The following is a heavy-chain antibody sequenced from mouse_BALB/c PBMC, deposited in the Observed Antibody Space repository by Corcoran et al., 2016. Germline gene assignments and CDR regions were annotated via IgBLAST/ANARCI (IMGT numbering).Heavy chain of an antibody. CDR2: INPYNDGT. CDR1: GYTFTSYV. Sequence: EVQLQQSGPELVKPGASVKLSCKASGYTFTSYVMHWGKQKPGQGLEWSGYINPYNDGTKYNEKFKGKATLTSEKSSSTAYMELSSLTSEDSAVYDCARLYPGGAMDYWGQGTSVTVSA. J-gene: IGHJ4*01. D-gene: IGHD1-1*02. V-gene: IGHV1S136*01. CDR3: ARLYPGGAMDY.